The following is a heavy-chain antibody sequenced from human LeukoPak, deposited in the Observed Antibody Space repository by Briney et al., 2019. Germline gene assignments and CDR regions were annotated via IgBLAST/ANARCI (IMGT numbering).Heavy chain of an antibody. CDR3: ARRTYYYYDSSGYYPRFDP. D-gene: IGHD3-22*01. Sequence: GASVKVSCKASGYTFTSYGISWVRQSPGQGLEWMGWISAYNGNTNYAQKLQGRVTMTTDTSTRTAYMELRSLRSDDTAVYYCARRTYYYYDSSGYYPRFDPWGQGTLVTVSS. CDR2: ISAYNGNT. V-gene: IGHV1-18*01. CDR1: GYTFTSYG. J-gene: IGHJ5*02.